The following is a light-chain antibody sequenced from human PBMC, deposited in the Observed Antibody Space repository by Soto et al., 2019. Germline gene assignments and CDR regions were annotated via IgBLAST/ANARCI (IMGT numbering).Light chain of an antibody. CDR3: QQAYSCPIT. Sequence: DIQMTQPPSSVSASVGDRVTISCRASQGVTSWLAWYQQKPGKAPKLLIYAASTLHSGVPSRFSGSGSGTDFTLTITSLQPEDFATYYCQQAYSCPITFGQGTRLEIK. CDR1: QGVTSW. J-gene: IGKJ5*01. V-gene: IGKV1-12*01. CDR2: AAS.